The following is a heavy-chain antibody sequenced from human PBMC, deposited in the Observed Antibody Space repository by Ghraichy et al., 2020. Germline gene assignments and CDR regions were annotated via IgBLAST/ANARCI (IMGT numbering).Heavy chain of an antibody. CDR2: INSDGSST. J-gene: IGHJ5*02. V-gene: IGHV3-74*01. CDR3: ARGTPPGSSSWYSANWFDP. Sequence: GSLRLSCAASGFTFSSYWMHWVRQAPGKGLVWVSRINSDGSSTNYADSVKGRFTISRDNAKNTLYLQMNSLRAEDTAVYYCARGTPPGSSSWYSANWFDPWGQGTLVTVSS. CDR1: GFTFSSYW. D-gene: IGHD6-13*01.